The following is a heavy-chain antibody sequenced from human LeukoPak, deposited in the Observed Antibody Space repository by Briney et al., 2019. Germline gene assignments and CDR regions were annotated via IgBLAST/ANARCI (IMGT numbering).Heavy chain of an antibody. Sequence: GGSLRLSCLASGFSFSAYEMNWVRQAPGKGLEWVSYIAGSDTRTYYADSVKGRFTIFRDNAKNSLYLQMNSLRAEDTALYYCTTLGYNLDSWGQGTLVTVSS. D-gene: IGHD5-18*01. CDR1: GFSFSAYE. CDR3: TTLGYNLDS. J-gene: IGHJ4*02. V-gene: IGHV3-48*03. CDR2: IAGSDTRT.